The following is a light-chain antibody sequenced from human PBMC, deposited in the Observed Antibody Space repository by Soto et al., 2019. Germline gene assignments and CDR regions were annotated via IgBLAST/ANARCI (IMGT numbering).Light chain of an antibody. CDR1: SSDAGSYNL. J-gene: IGLJ1*01. V-gene: IGLV2-23*02. Sequence: QSALTQPASVSGSPLQSITISCTGTSSDAGSYNLVSWYQQHPGKAPKLMIYEVSKRPSGVSNRFSGSKSGNTASLTISGLQAEDEADYYCCSYARSSTYVFGTGTKVTVL. CDR2: EVS. CDR3: CSYARSSTYV.